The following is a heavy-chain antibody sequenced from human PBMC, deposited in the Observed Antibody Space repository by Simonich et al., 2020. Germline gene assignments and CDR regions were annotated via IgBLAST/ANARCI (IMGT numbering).Heavy chain of an antibody. CDR2: IYYSGST. D-gene: IGHD5-12*01. Sequence: QVQLQESAPGLVKPSETLSLTCTVSGGSISSYYWSWIRQPPGKGLEWIGYIYYSGSTNYNPTLKSRVTISVDTSKNQFSLKLSSVTAADTAVYYCARHDRWLQFYFDYWGQGTLVTVSS. CDR1: GGSISSYY. V-gene: IGHV4-59*08. CDR3: ARHDRWLQFYFDY. J-gene: IGHJ4*02.